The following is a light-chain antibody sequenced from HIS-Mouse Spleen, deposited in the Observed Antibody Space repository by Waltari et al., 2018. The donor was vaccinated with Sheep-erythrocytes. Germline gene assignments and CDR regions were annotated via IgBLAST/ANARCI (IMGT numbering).Light chain of an antibody. CDR3: CSYAGSSTPWV. Sequence: QSALTQPASVSGSPGQSITISCPGTRSDFWSYNLVSGYQQHPGKAPKLMIYEGSKRPSGVSNRFSGSKSGNTASLTISGLQAEDEADYYCCSYAGSSTPWVFGGGTKLTVL. CDR1: RSDFWSYNL. V-gene: IGLV2-23*01. J-gene: IGLJ3*02. CDR2: EGS.